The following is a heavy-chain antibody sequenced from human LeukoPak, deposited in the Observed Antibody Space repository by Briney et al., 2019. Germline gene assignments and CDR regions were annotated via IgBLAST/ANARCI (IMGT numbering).Heavy chain of an antibody. D-gene: IGHD6-19*01. J-gene: IGHJ4*02. CDR3: ATAPSSGRILGD. Sequence: PSETLSLTCTVSGGSISSYYWSWIRQPPGKGLEWIGYIYYSGSTNYNPSLKSRVTISVDTSKNQFSLKLTSVTAADTAVYYCATAPSSGRILGDWGQGTLVTVSS. CDR1: GGSISSYY. CDR2: IYYSGST. V-gene: IGHV4-59*01.